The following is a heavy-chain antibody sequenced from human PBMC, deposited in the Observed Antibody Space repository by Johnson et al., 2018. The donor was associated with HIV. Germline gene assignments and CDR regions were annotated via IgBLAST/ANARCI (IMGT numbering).Heavy chain of an antibody. V-gene: IGHV3-30*02. Sequence: QVQLVESGGGVVQPGGSLRLSCAASGFTLSIYGMHWVRQAPGKGLEWVTFIRYDGSNKYYAESVKGRFTISRDNPKNTLYLQMTSLRREDTAVYYCAKGGVGRDGNRDAFDIWGQGTMVTVSS. J-gene: IGHJ3*02. CDR3: AKGGVGRDGNRDAFDI. CDR2: IRYDGSNK. D-gene: IGHD5-24*01. CDR1: GFTLSIYG.